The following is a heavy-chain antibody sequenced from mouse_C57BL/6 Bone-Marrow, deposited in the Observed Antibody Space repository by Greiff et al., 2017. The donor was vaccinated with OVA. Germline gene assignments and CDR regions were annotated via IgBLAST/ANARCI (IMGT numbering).Heavy chain of an antibody. Sequence: EVQGVESGGGLVQSGRSLRLSCATSGFTFSDFYMEWVRQAPGKGLEWIAASRNKANDYTTEYSASVKGRFIVSRDTSQSILYLQMNALRAEDTAMYYCARGDGYYLYWYFDVWGTGTTVTVSS. CDR2: SRNKANDYTT. D-gene: IGHD2-3*01. V-gene: IGHV7-1*01. CDR3: ARGDGYYLYWYFDV. J-gene: IGHJ1*03. CDR1: GFTFSDFY.